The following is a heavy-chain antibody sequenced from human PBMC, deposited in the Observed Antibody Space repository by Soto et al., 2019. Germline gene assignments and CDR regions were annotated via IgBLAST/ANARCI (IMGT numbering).Heavy chain of an antibody. J-gene: IGHJ3*02. D-gene: IGHD2-21*02. Sequence: GGSLRLSCAASGFTFDDYAMHWVRQAPGKGLEWVSGISWNSGSIGYADSVKGRFTISRDNAKNSLYLQMNSLRAEDTALYYCAKVDGDLDAFDIWGQGTMVTVSS. V-gene: IGHV3-9*01. CDR1: GFTFDDYA. CDR2: ISWNSGSI. CDR3: AKVDGDLDAFDI.